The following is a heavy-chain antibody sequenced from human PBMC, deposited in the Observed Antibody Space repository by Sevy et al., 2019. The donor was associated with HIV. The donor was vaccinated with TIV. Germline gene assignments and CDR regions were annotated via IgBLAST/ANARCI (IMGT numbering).Heavy chain of an antibody. J-gene: IGHJ1*01. Sequence: GGSLRLSCAASGFSFRSYSMNWVRQAPGKGLEWVSYIHSSSSTTYYADSVKGRFIISRDIAKNSLYLQMNSLRDEDTAVYYCALERLSSNVAEYFQNWGQGTLVTVSS. D-gene: IGHD1-1*01. V-gene: IGHV3-48*02. CDR2: IHSSSSTT. CDR3: ALERLSSNVAEYFQN. CDR1: GFSFRSYS.